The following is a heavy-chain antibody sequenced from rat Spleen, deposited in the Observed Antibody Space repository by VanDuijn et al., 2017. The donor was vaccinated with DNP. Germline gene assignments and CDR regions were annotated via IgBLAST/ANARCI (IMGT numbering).Heavy chain of an antibody. CDR1: GFTFSNYG. V-gene: IGHV5S13*01. J-gene: IGHJ3*01. CDR2: IRYDGGST. Sequence: EVQLVESGGGLVQPGRSLKLSCAASGFTFSNYGMAWVRQAPTKGLEWVAYIRYDGGSTKYGDSVKGRFIIFRDDAKNTQYLQMDSLRYEDTATYYCARHEDYSSYIYGFAYWGQGTLVTVSS. CDR3: ARHEDYSSYIYGFAY. D-gene: IGHD1-2*01.